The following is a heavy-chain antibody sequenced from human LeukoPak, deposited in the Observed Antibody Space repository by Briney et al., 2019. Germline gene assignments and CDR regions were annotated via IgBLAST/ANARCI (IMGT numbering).Heavy chain of an antibody. J-gene: IGHJ4*02. D-gene: IGHD7-27*01. CDR2: INPNSGGT. Sequence: GASVKVSCKASGYTFTDYYMHWVRQAPGQGLEWMGRINPNSGGTNYAQQFQASVTMIRHTSISPGNMELRRLRSDDTAVYYCARSRLGTDHDYWGQGTLVTVSS. V-gene: IGHV1-2*06. CDR3: ARSRLGTDHDY. CDR1: GYTFTDYY.